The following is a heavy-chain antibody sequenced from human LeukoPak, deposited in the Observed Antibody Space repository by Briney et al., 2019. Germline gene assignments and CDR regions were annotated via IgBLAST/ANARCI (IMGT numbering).Heavy chain of an antibody. V-gene: IGHV1-46*01. CDR1: GYTFTSYY. Sequence: ASVKVSCKASGYTFTSYYMHWVRQAPGQGLEWMGIINPRGGSTSYAQKFQGRVTMTRDTSTSTVYMELSSLRSEDTAVYYCASLPYYYDSSGLEFDYWGQGTLVTVSS. CDR2: INPRGGST. J-gene: IGHJ4*02. D-gene: IGHD3-22*01. CDR3: ASLPYYYDSSGLEFDY.